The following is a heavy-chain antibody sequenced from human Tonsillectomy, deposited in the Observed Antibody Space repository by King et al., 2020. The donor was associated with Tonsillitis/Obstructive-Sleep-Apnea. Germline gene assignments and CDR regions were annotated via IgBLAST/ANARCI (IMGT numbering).Heavy chain of an antibody. V-gene: IGHV3-33*01. Sequence: VQLVESGGGVVQPGRSLRLSCAASGFTFNTYGMHWVRQAPGKGLEWVADIWFDGTNKYYADSVKGRFTISRDNSKNTVYLQMNSLRAEDTAVYYCTRVRECGMDVWGQGTTVTVSS. CDR1: GFTFNTYG. CDR3: TRVRECGMDV. CDR2: IWFDGTNK. J-gene: IGHJ6*02. D-gene: IGHD3-3*01.